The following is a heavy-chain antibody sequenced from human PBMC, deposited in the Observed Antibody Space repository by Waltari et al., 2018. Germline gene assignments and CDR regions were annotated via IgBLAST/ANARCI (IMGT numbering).Heavy chain of an antibody. CDR1: GFPFSRPA. D-gene: IGHD6-19*01. CDR3: ARDGPYSSGWLFDY. CDR2: ISYDGSNK. J-gene: IGHJ4*02. V-gene: IGHV3-30-3*01. Sequence: QVQLVESGGGVVQPGRSLRLSCEASGFPFSRPARHWVRQAPGKGLEWVAVISYDGSNKYYADAVKGRFTISRDNSKNTLYLQMNSLRAEDTAVYYCARDGPYSSGWLFDYWGQGTLVTVSS.